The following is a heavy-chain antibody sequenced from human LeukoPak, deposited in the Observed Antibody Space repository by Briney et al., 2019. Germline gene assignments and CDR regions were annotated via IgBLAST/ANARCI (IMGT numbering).Heavy chain of an antibody. CDR3: ARDPALAVAGEVGYFDY. J-gene: IGHJ4*02. Sequence: PSETLSLTCTVSGGSISSSSYYWSWIRQPPGKGLEWIGYIYYSGNTNYNPSLKSRVTISVDKSKNQFSLKLSSVTAADTAVYYCARDPALAVAGEVGYFDYWGQGTLVTVSS. CDR1: GGSISSSSYY. CDR2: IYYSGNT. V-gene: IGHV4-61*05. D-gene: IGHD6-19*01.